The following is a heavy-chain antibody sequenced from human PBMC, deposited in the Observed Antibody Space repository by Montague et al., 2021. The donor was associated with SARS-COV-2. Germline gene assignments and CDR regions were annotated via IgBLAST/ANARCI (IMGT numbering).Heavy chain of an antibody. D-gene: IGHD3-10*01. J-gene: IGHJ4*02. Sequence: SLRLSCAVSGFTFDDYGMSWFRQAPGKGLEWVSGISRSGDRTAYGDSVKGRFTISRDNAKNSLYLQMNSLRVEDTAFYHCSRGGGMIRGVVDFWGQGILVSVSS. CDR2: ISRSGDRT. CDR1: GFTFDDYG. CDR3: SRGGGMIRGVVDF. V-gene: IGHV3-20*01.